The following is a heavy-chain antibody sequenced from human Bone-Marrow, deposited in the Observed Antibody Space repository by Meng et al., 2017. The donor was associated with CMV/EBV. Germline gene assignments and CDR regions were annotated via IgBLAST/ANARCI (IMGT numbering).Heavy chain of an antibody. CDR3: ARGLSMVWSGYHDAFDI. CDR2: INHSGST. CDR1: GGSFSGYY. J-gene: IGHJ3*02. Sequence: SETLSLTCAVYGGSFSGYYWSWIRQPPGKGLEWIGEINHSGSTNYNPSLKSRVTISVDTSKNQFSLKLSSVTAADTAVYYCARGLSMVWSGYHDAFDIWGQGTMVTVSS. D-gene: IGHD3-3*01. V-gene: IGHV4-34*01.